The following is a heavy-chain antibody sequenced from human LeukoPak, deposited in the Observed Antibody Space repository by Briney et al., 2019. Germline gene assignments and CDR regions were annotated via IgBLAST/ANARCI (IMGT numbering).Heavy chain of an antibody. Sequence: GGTLRLSCAASGFTFSSYGMSWVRQAPGKGLEWVSAISGSGGSTYYADSVKGRFTISRDNSKNTLYLQMNSLRAEDTAVYYCASAPLGAHFDYWGQGTLVTVSS. V-gene: IGHV3-23*01. CDR2: ISGSGGST. D-gene: IGHD2-15*01. J-gene: IGHJ4*02. CDR3: ASAPLGAHFDY. CDR1: GFTFSSYG.